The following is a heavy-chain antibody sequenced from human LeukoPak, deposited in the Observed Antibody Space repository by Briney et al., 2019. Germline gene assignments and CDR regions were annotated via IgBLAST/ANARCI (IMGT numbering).Heavy chain of an antibody. CDR2: ISGSADTA. CDR1: GFTFSSYA. CDR3: AKDTPRPPSH. V-gene: IGHV3-23*01. Sequence: GGSLRLSCVASGFTFSSYAMSWVRQAPGKGLEWVSGISGSADTAHSADSVKGRFTISRDNSKNTLFLQMHSLRADDTAVYYCAKDTPRPPSHWGQGTLVTVSS. J-gene: IGHJ4*02.